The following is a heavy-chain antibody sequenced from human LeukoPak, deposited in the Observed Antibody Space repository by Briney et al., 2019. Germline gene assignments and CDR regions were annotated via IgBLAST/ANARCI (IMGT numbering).Heavy chain of an antibody. CDR2: ISSGGGST. CDR1: GFTFSSYG. J-gene: IGHJ4*02. CDR3: ARGGEWAKQLFFYLDY. Sequence: GGSLRLSCAASGFTFSSYGMSWVRQAPGKALEWVSGISSGGGSTHYADSVKGRFTISRDNSKNTLYLEMSSLRAEDTAVYYCARGGEWAKQLFFYLDYWGQGTLVTVSS. D-gene: IGHD3-10*01. V-gene: IGHV3-23*01.